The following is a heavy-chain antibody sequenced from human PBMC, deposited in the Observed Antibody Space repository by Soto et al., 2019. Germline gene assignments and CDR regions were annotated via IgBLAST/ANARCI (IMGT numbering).Heavy chain of an antibody. CDR1: GYTFTGYY. Sequence: ASVKVSCKASGYTFTGYYMHWVRQAPGQGLEWMGWINPNSGGTNYAQKFQGWVTMTRDTSISTAYMELSRLRSDDTAVYYCARGRRIVVVPAATTRNWFDPWGQGTLVTVSS. D-gene: IGHD2-2*01. V-gene: IGHV1-2*04. CDR3: ARGRRIVVVPAATTRNWFDP. J-gene: IGHJ5*02. CDR2: INPNSGGT.